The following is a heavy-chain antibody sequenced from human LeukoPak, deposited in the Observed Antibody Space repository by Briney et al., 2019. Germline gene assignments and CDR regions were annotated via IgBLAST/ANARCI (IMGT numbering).Heavy chain of an antibody. J-gene: IGHJ5*02. CDR3: AKVNYGEMEVGSDP. CDR2: ISGSGGST. D-gene: IGHD4-17*01. CDR1: GFTFSSYA. V-gene: IGHV3-23*01. Sequence: QPGGSLRLSCAASGFTFSSYAMSRVRQAPGKGLEWVSAISGSGGSTYYADSVKGRFTISGDNSKNTLYLQMNSLRAEDTAVYYCAKVNYGEMEVGSDPWGQGTLVTVSS.